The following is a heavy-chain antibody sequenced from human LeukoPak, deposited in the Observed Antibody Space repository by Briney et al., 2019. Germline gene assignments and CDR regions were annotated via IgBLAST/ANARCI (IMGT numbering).Heavy chain of an antibody. V-gene: IGHV3-49*03. Sequence: GRSLRLSCTASGFTFGDYAMSWFRQAPGKGLEWVGFIRSKDYGGTTEYAASVKGRFTISRDDSKSIAYLQMNSLKTEDTAVYYCTRAMMVRGVIITHPNFDYWGQGTLVTVSS. CDR1: GFTFGDYA. CDR2: IRSKDYGGTT. D-gene: IGHD3-10*01. CDR3: TRAMMVRGVIITHPNFDY. J-gene: IGHJ4*02.